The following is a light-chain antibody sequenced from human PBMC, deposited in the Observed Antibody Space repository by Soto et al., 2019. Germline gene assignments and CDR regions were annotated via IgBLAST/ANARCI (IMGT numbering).Light chain of an antibody. V-gene: IGLV1-51*01. CDR3: GSWDSSLSAYV. Sequence: SVLTQPPSVSASPGQKVTISCSGSSSNIGGNSVSWYQQLPGTAPKLLIYDDDKRPSGIPDRFSGSKSGTSATLGITGFQTGDEADYYCGSWDSSLSAYVFATGTKATVL. CDR2: DDD. J-gene: IGLJ1*01. CDR1: SSNIGGNS.